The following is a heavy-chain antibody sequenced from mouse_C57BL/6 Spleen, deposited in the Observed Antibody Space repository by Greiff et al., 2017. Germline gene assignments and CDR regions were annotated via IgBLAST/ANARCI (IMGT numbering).Heavy chain of an antibody. CDR2: ISDGCSYT. J-gene: IGHJ4*01. V-gene: IGHV5-4*01. Sequence: EVQGVESGGGLVKPGGSLKLSCAASGFTFSSYAMSWVRQTPGKRLEWVGIISDGCSYTYYPDNVKGRDTIPRDNAKNNVYLQMSHLKSEDTAMYYCAKPFYDSCAMGYWGRGPSVTVPS. D-gene: IGHD2-10*01. CDR3: AKPFYDSCAMGY. CDR1: GFTFSSYA.